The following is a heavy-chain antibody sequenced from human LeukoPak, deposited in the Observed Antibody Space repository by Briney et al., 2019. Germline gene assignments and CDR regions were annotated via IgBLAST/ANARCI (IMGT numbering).Heavy chain of an antibody. CDR2: IRSSDSTT. J-gene: IGHJ4*02. Sequence: PGGSLRLSCAASGFSFSIYGMKWVRQAPGKGLEWLSYIRSSDSTTYYADSVKGRFTISRDNAKNSLYLQMDSLRVEDTGVCYCAKRADSSAHSFDYWGQGTLVTVSS. V-gene: IGHV3-48*04. CDR3: AKRADSSAHSFDY. CDR1: GFSFSIYG. D-gene: IGHD3-22*01.